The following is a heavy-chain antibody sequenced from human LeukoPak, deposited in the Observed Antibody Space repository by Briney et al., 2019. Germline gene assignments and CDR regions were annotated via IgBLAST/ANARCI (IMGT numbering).Heavy chain of an antibody. CDR2: MNPNSGNT. V-gene: IGHV1-8*01. Sequence: ASVKVSCKASGYTFTSYDINWVRQATGQGLEWMGWMNPNSGNTGYAQKFRGRVTMTRNTSISTAYMELSSLRSEDTAVYYCARIMAKYYYYGMDVWGQGTTVTVSS. J-gene: IGHJ6*02. D-gene: IGHD3-16*01. CDR1: GYTFTSYD. CDR3: ARIMAKYYYYGMDV.